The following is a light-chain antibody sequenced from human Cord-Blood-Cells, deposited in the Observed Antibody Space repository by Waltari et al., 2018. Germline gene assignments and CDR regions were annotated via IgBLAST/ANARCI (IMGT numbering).Light chain of an antibody. CDR2: DVS. V-gene: IGLV2-11*01. CDR3: CSYAGSYPVV. Sequence: QSALTQPRSVSGSPGQSVTISCTGTSSDVGGYNYVSWYQQHPDKAPKLMIYDVSKRPSGVPDRCAGSKSGNTASLTISGLQAEDEADYYCCSYAGSYPVVFGGGTELTVL. J-gene: IGLJ2*01. CDR1: SSDVGGYNY.